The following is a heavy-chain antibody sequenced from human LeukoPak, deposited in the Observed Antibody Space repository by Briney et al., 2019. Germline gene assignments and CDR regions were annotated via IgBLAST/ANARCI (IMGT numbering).Heavy chain of an antibody. J-gene: IGHJ4*02. V-gene: IGHV4-59*08. CDR3: ARQVGTIFGVVIPHYFDY. Sequence: PSETLSLTCTVSGGSISSYYWSWIRQPPGKGLEWIGYIYYSGSTNYNPSLKSRVTISVDPSKNQFSLKLSSVTAADTAVYYCARQVGTIFGVVIPHYFDYWGQGTLVTVSS. D-gene: IGHD3-3*01. CDR1: GGSISSYY. CDR2: IYYSGST.